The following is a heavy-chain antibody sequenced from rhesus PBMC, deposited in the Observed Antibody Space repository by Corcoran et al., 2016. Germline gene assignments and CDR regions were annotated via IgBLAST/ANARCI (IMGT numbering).Heavy chain of an antibody. Sequence: QVQLQESGPGLVQPSETLSLTCAVSGGSISGYYWNWLRHPPGKGMEWFGYIGGSSGSTYYNPSLKRRVTISTDTSKNHFSLKLSSVTAADTAVYYCAKLRRSGGYFTGGLDSWGQGLVVTVSS. J-gene: IGHJ6*01. D-gene: IGHD3-28*01. CDR1: GGSISGYY. CDR2: IGGSSGST. CDR3: AKLRRSGGYFTGGLDS. V-gene: IGHV4-165*02.